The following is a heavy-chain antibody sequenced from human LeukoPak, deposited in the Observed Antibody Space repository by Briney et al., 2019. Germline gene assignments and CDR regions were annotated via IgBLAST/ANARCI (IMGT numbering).Heavy chain of an antibody. Sequence: ASVKVSCKASGYTFTNYNIDWVRQATGQGLEWMGWINPNSGRAGYVQKFQGRVNITRDTSMSTAYMELSSLRSEDTAVYYCVRVYHDGSFESGNWFDPWGQGTLVTVSS. CDR3: VRVYHDGSFESGNWFDP. J-gene: IGHJ5*02. CDR2: INPNSGRA. V-gene: IGHV1-8*01. D-gene: IGHD3-22*01. CDR1: GYTFTNYN.